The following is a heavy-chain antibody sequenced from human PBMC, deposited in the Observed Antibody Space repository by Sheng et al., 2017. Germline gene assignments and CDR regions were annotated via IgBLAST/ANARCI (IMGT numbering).Heavy chain of an antibody. J-gene: IGHJ3*02. CDR3: ARSLSEPNDAFDI. V-gene: IGHV3-21*01. CDR1: GFTFSSYS. D-gene: IGHD1-26*01. Sequence: EVQLVESGGGLVKPGGSLRLSCAASGFTFSSYSMNWVRQAPGKGLEWVSSISSSSSYIYYADSVKGRFTISRDNAKNSLYLQMNSLRAEDTAVYYCARSLSEPNDAFDIWGQGTMVTVSS. CDR2: ISSSSSYI.